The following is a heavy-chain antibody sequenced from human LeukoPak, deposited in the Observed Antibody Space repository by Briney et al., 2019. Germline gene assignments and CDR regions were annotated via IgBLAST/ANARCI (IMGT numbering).Heavy chain of an antibody. Sequence: GGSLRLSCAASGFTFSSYAMSWVRQAPGKGLEWVSAISGSGGSTYYADSVKGRFTISRDNSKNTLYLQMNSLRAEDTAVYYCAREGFLEWSYGMDVWGQGTTASVSS. D-gene: IGHD3-3*01. V-gene: IGHV3-23*01. CDR1: GFTFSSYA. J-gene: IGHJ6*02. CDR3: AREGFLEWSYGMDV. CDR2: ISGSGGST.